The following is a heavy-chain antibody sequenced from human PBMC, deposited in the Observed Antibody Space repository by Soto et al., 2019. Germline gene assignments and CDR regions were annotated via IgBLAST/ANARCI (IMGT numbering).Heavy chain of an antibody. V-gene: IGHV3-21*01. Sequence: PGGSLRLSCAASGFTLSSYSMNWVRQAPGKGLEWVSSISSSSNYIYYADSVKGRFTISRDNAKNSLYLQMNSLRAEDTAVYYCARRIVVVPAALTNYGMDVWGQGTTVTVSS. CDR2: ISSSSNYI. CDR3: ARRIVVVPAALTNYGMDV. CDR1: GFTLSSYS. D-gene: IGHD2-2*01. J-gene: IGHJ6*02.